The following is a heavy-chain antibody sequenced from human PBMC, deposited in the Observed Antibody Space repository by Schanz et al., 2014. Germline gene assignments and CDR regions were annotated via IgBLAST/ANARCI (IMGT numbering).Heavy chain of an antibody. CDR2: VFPNGIT. CDR1: GGSIRSGTYY. D-gene: IGHD1-1*01. Sequence: QVQLQESGPGLVKPSQTLSLTCTVSGGSIRSGTYYWSWLRQPAGKALEWVGRVFPNGITNYNPSHKTRVPISLSTSKNQFSLSLTALTAADTAVYYCARDTTWRLDLWGRGTLVTVSS. V-gene: IGHV4-61*02. J-gene: IGHJ2*01. CDR3: ARDTTWRLDL.